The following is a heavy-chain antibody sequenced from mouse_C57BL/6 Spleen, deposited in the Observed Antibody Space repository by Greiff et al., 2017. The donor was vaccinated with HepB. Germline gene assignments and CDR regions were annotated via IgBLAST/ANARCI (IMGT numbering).Heavy chain of an antibody. CDR2: IYPGDGDT. J-gene: IGHJ2*01. V-gene: IGHV1-82*01. D-gene: IGHD1-1*01. Sequence: VQLQQSGPELVKPGASVKISCKASGYAFSSSWMNWVKQRPGKGLEWIGRIYPGDGDTNYNGKFKGKATLTADKSYSTAYMQLSSLTSEDSSVYFCAREGITTVVAGFDYWGQGTTLTVSS. CDR3: AREGITTVVAGFDY. CDR1: GYAFSSSW.